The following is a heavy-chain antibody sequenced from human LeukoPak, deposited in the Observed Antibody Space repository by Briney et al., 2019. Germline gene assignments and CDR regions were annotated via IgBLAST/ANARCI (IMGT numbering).Heavy chain of an antibody. V-gene: IGHV3-13*01. CDR3: ARGPLVGTTNYYFDY. CDR2: IGTVGDT. D-gene: IGHD2/OR15-2a*01. Sequence: GGSLRLSCAASGFTFSSYDMHWVRQATGKGLEWVSVIGTVGDTYYSDSVKGRFTISRENAKNCLYLQTNSLRVGDTAVYYCARGPLVGTTNYYFDYWGQGTLVTVSS. J-gene: IGHJ4*02. CDR1: GFTFSSYD.